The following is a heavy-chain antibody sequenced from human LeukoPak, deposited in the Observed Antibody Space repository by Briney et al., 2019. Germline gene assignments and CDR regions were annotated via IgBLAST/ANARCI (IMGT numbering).Heavy chain of an antibody. Sequence: PSETLSLTCTVSGGSISSSSYYWSWIRQPPGKGLEWIGSISSSGSTNYNPSLKSRVTISVDTSKIQFSLKLTSVTAADTAAYYCARHRGGFDLWGQGTMVTVSS. V-gene: IGHV4-39*07. CDR1: GGSISSSSYY. CDR2: ISSSGST. J-gene: IGHJ3*01. D-gene: IGHD2-15*01. CDR3: ARHRGGFDL.